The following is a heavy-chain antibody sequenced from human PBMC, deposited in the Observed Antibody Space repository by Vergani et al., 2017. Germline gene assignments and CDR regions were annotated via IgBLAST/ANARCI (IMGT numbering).Heavy chain of an antibody. V-gene: IGHV3-23*01. CDR1: GFTFSSYA. J-gene: IGHJ4*02. CDR3: AKAGQDTIFGVVIIPIDY. CDR2: ISGSGGST. D-gene: IGHD3-3*01. Sequence: EVQLLESGGGLVQPGGSLRLSCAASGFTFSSYAMSWVRQAPGKGLEWVSAISGSGGSTYYADSVKGRFTISRDNSKKTLYLQMNSLRAEDTAVYYCAKAGQDTIFGVVIIPIDYWGQGTLVTVSS.